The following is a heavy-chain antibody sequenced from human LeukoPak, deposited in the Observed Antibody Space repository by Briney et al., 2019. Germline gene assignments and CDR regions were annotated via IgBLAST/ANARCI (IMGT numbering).Heavy chain of an antibody. D-gene: IGHD1-14*01. Sequence: PSQTLSLTCIVSGGSISSGSYYWSWIRQPAGKGLEWIGRVFTSGSTDYNPSFKSRVTTSVDTSKKQVSLRLSSVTAADTAAYYCARDLPGQYGFDIWGQGTMVTVSS. J-gene: IGHJ3*02. CDR1: GGSISSGSYY. CDR2: VFTSGST. CDR3: ARDLPGQYGFDI. V-gene: IGHV4-61*02.